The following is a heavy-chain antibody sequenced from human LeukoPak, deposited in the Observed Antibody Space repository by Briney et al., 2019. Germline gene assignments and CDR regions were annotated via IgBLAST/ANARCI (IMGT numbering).Heavy chain of an antibody. CDR1: GGSISSGDYY. J-gene: IGHJ4*02. Sequence: SETLSLTCTVSGGSISSGDYYWSWIRQPPGKGLEWIGSIYYSGSTYYNPSLKSRVTISVDTSKNQFSLKLSSVTAADTAVYYCARNQQLDYFDYWGQGTLVTVSS. V-gene: IGHV4-39*01. CDR2: IYYSGST. D-gene: IGHD6-13*01. CDR3: ARNQQLDYFDY.